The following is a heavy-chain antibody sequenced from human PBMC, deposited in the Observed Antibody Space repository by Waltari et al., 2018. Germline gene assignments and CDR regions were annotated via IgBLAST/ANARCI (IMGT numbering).Heavy chain of an antibody. J-gene: IGHJ4*02. D-gene: IGHD2-2*01. V-gene: IGHV4-4*02. CDR2: IFHTDAT. CDR3: VRAGYCSRSGCQTWAWD. CDR1: GGSITSLNW. Sequence: QVQLQESGPGLVKPSGTLSLTCAVSGGSITSLNWWTWVRQPPGKGLEWIGEIFHTDATSYNPSLKSRLAISVDKSKNQFSLKLSSVTVADTAVYYCVRAGYCSRSGCQTWAWDWGQGTLVTVSS.